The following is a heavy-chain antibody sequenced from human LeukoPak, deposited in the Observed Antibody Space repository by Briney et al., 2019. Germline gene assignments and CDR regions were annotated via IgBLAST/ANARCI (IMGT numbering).Heavy chain of an antibody. D-gene: IGHD1-26*01. CDR3: AKVSGSYQQNYFDS. J-gene: IGHJ4*02. CDR1: GFTFSSYP. V-gene: IGHV3-23*01. CDR2: ISGNGDST. Sequence: PGGSLRLSRAASGFTFSSYPMNWVRQAPGKGLEWVSAISGNGDSTYYADSVKGRFTISRDNSRNTLYLQMNSLRAEDTAVYFCAKVSGSYQQNYFDSWGQGTLVTVSS.